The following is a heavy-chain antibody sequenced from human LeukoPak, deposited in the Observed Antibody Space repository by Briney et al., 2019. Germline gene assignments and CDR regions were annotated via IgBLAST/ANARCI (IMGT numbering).Heavy chain of an antibody. Sequence: PSETLSLTCTVSPGSFNSHYWTWVRQSPGKGLEWMGYISSSGRVKYSPSLKNRTTIFLDTSKSQFSLRVTSVSAADTAVYFCARDRGFRSGGDGYFYREDYFDQWGQGIVVIVSP. CDR3: ARDRGFRSGGDGYFYREDYFDQ. CDR1: PGSFNSHY. CDR2: ISSSGRV. J-gene: IGHJ4*02. V-gene: IGHV4-59*11. D-gene: IGHD3-22*01.